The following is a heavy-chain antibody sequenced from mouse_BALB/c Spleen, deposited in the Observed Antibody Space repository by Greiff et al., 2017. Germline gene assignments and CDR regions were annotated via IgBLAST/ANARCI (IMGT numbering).Heavy chain of an antibody. CDR2: INPSTGYT. D-gene: IGHD2-4*01. Sequence: QVQLKQSGAELAKPGASVKMSCKASGYTFTSYWMHWVKQRPGQGLEWIGYINPSTGYTEYNQKFKDKATLTADKSSSTAYMQLSSLTSEDSAVYYCANDYDEKGYYAMDYWGQGTSVTVSS. CDR3: ANDYDEKGYYAMDY. J-gene: IGHJ4*01. V-gene: IGHV1-7*01. CDR1: GYTFTSYW.